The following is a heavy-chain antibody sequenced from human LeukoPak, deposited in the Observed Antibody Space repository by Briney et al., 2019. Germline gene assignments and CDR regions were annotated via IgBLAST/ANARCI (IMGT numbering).Heavy chain of an antibody. V-gene: IGHV4-59*01. CDR1: GRSISSYY. CDR2: IYYSGST. CDR3: ARALGSYDGMDV. Sequence: SETLPLTCTVSGRSISSYYWGWLRQPPGKGLEWIGYIYYSGSTNYNPSLKSRVTISVDTSKNQFSLKLSSVTAADTAVYYCARALGSYDGMDVWGQGNTVTVSS. J-gene: IGHJ6*02. D-gene: IGHD1-26*01.